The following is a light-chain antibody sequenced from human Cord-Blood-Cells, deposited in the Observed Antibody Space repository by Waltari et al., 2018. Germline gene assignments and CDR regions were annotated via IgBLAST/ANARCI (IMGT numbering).Light chain of an antibody. J-gene: IGLJ3*02. CDR2: EGS. CDR1: SSDVRSYNL. Sequence: QSALTQPASVSGSPGQSITISCTGTSSDVRSYNLVSWYQQHPGKAPKLMIYEGSKRPSGVSNRFSGSKSGNTASLPIAGLPAEDEADYYFCSYAGSSTWVFGGGTKLTVL. CDR3: CSYAGSSTWV. V-gene: IGLV2-23*01.